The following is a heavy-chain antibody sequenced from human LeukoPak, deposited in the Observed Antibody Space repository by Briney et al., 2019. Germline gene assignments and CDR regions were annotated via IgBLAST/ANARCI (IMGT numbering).Heavy chain of an antibody. CDR3: ARGRGYDFWSGYYKNWFDP. Sequence: SETLSLTCAVYGGSFSGYCWSWIRQPPGKGLEWIGEINHSGSTNYNPSLKSRVTISVDTSKNQFSLKLSSVTAADTAVYYCARGRGYDFWSGYYKNWFDPWGQGTLVTVSS. J-gene: IGHJ5*02. CDR2: INHSGST. V-gene: IGHV4-34*01. D-gene: IGHD3-3*01. CDR1: GGSFSGYC.